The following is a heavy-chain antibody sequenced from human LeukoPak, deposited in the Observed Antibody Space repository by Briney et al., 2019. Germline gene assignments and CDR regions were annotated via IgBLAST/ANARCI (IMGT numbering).Heavy chain of an antibody. D-gene: IGHD3-22*01. CDR1: GFTFSSYA. J-gene: IGHJ4*02. CDR2: ISYDGSNK. CDR3: AREITMIVVVITREFDY. Sequence: GGSLSRSCAASGFTFSSYAMHWVRQAPGKGLEWVAVISYDGSNKYYADSVKGRFTISRDNSKNTLYLQMNSLRAEDTAVYYCAREITMIVVVITREFDYWGQGTLVTVSS. V-gene: IGHV3-30*04.